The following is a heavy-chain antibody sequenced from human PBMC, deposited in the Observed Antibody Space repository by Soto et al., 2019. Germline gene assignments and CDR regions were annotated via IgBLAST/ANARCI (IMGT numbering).Heavy chain of an antibody. CDR2: INHSGST. CDR1: GGSFSGYY. J-gene: IGHJ4*02. CDR3: ARSTDWEFDY. Sequence: SETLSLTCAVYGGSFSGYYWSWIRQPPGKGLEWIGEINHSGSTNYNPSLKSRVTISVDTSKNQFSLKLSSVTAADTAVYYCARSTDWEFDYWGQGTLVTVSS. D-gene: IGHD1-26*01. V-gene: IGHV4-34*01.